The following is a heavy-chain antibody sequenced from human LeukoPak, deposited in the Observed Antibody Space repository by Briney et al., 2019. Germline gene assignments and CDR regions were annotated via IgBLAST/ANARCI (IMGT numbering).Heavy chain of an antibody. V-gene: IGHV5-51*01. J-gene: IGHJ4*02. CDR3: ARRITMVRGVISYFDY. CDR2: IYPGDSDT. CDR1: GYSFTSYW. D-gene: IGHD3-10*01. Sequence: GESLKISCKGSGYSFTSYWIGWVRPMPGKGREWMGIIYPGDSDTRYSPSFQGQVTISADKSISTAYLQWSSLKASDTAMYYCARRITMVRGVISYFDYWGQGTLVTVSS.